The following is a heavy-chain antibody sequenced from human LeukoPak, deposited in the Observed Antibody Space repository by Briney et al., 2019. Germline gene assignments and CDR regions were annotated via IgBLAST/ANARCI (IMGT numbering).Heavy chain of an antibody. CDR1: GYTFTSYG. V-gene: IGHV1-18*01. D-gene: IGHD5-18*01. CDR3: ARTMKYSYGYDYYYGMDV. CDR2: ISANDGNT. Sequence: ASVKVSCKASGYTFTSYGISWVRQAPGQGLEWMGWISANDGNTDYPQKLQGRVTMTTDTSTSTAYMELRSLRSDDTAVYYCARTMKYSYGYDYYYGMDVWGQGTTVTVSS. J-gene: IGHJ6*02.